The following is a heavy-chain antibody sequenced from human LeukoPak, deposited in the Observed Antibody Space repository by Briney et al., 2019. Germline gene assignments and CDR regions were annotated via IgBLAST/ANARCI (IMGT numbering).Heavy chain of an antibody. CDR3: ARSRGYSYGTTFLDY. D-gene: IGHD5-18*01. CDR2: IYYGGSI. CDR1: GGSISTYY. V-gene: IGHV4-59*08. Sequence: SETLSFTCTVSGGSISTYYWSWIRQPPGKGLEWIAYIYYGGSINYNPSLKSRVTISVDTSKNQFSLKLSSVTAADTAVYYCARSRGYSYGTTFLDYWGQGTLVTVSS. J-gene: IGHJ4*02.